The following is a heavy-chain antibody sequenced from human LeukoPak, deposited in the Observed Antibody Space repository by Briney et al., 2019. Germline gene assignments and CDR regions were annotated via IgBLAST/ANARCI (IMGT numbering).Heavy chain of an antibody. D-gene: IGHD6-19*01. CDR3: ASDISSGWSNDAFDI. CDR2: INADGSTT. Sequence: PGGSLRLSCAASGSGFTFNNYWMHWVRQAPGKGLVWVSRINADGSTTSYADSVRGRFTISRDNAKNSLYLQMNSLRAEDTAVYYCASDISSGWSNDAFDIWGQGTMVTVSS. J-gene: IGHJ3*02. V-gene: IGHV3-74*01. CDR1: GSGFTFNNYW.